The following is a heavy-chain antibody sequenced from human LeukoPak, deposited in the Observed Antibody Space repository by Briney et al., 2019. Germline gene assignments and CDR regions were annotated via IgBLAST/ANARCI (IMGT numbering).Heavy chain of an antibody. D-gene: IGHD3-3*01. Sequence: GGSLRLSCAASGFTFSSYWMSWVRQAPGKGLEWVANIKQDGGEKYYVDSVKGRFTISRDNAKNSLYLQMNSLRAEDTAVYYCARYGRDFWSGLGFDYWGQGTLVTVSS. V-gene: IGHV3-7*01. CDR1: GFTFSSYW. CDR2: IKQDGGEK. J-gene: IGHJ4*02. CDR3: ARYGRDFWSGLGFDY.